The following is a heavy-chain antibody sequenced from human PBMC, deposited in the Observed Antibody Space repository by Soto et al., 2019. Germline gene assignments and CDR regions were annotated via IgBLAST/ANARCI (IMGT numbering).Heavy chain of an antibody. CDR3: ARSELPSSLYYYYMDV. CDR1: GGSISSGGYY. CDR2: IYYSGST. D-gene: IGHD1-26*01. Sequence: SETLSLTCTVSGGSISSGGYYWSWIRQHPGKGLEWIGYIYYSGSTYYNPSLKSRVTISVDTSKNQFSLKLSSVTAADTAVYYCARSELPSSLYYYYMDVWGKGTTVTVSS. J-gene: IGHJ6*03. V-gene: IGHV4-31*03.